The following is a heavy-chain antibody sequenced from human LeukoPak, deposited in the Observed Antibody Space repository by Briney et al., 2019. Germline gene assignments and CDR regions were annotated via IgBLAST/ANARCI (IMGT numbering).Heavy chain of an antibody. V-gene: IGHV1-18*01. J-gene: IGHJ6*02. CDR2: ISAYNGNT. D-gene: IGHD3-10*01. Sequence: SVKVSCKASGYTFTSYGISWVRQAPGQGLEWMGGISAYNGNTNYAQKLQGRVTMTTDTSTSTAYMELRSLRSDDTAVYYCARACGITMVRGAPTQYYYYYYGMDVWGQGTTVTVSS. CDR3: ARACGITMVRGAPTQYYYYYYGMDV. CDR1: GYTFTSYG.